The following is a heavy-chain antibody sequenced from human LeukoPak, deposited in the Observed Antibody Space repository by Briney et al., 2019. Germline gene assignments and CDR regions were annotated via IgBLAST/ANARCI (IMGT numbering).Heavy chain of an antibody. V-gene: IGHV4-59*01. CDR1: GGSISSYY. CDR3: VRRPQLDP. CDR2: IQNSVTNY. Sequence: PSEALSLPYTVSGGSISSYYWSWVRQPPGKGLEWIGYIQNSVTNYTNNPSLQSRVTISVDTSKNQFSLKVTSVTAADTAVYYCVRRPQLDPWGQGTVDTVSS. J-gene: IGHJ5*02.